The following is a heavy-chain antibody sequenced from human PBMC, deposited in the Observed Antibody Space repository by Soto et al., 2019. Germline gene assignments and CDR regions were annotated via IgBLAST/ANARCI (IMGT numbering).Heavy chain of an antibody. D-gene: IGHD3-22*01. CDR1: GGSISSGGYY. CDR2: IYYSGST. CDR3: ARVPLGDNSGPYRTFDY. J-gene: IGHJ4*02. Sequence: PSETLSLTCTVSGGSISSGGYYWSWIRQHPGKGLEWIGYIYYSGSTYYNPSLKSRVTISVDTSKNQFSLNLSSVTAADAAVYYCARVPLGDNSGPYRTFDYWGQGTLVTVSS. V-gene: IGHV4-31*03.